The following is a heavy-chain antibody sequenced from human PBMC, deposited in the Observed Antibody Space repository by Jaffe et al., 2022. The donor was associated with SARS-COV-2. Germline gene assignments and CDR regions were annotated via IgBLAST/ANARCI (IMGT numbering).Heavy chain of an antibody. D-gene: IGHD3-3*01. Sequence: EVQVLESGGGLVHPGGSVRLSCAASGFPFSSYAMSWVRQAPGKGLDWVAAISGGGGTTLYADSVKGRFTVSRDNSKNTLYLQMNSLRAEDTAVYYCAKTQFLEWLFSEFYGVDVWGQGTTVTVSS. CDR1: GFPFSSYA. CDR3: AKTQFLEWLFSEFYGVDV. CDR2: ISGGGGTT. V-gene: IGHV3-23*01. J-gene: IGHJ6*02.